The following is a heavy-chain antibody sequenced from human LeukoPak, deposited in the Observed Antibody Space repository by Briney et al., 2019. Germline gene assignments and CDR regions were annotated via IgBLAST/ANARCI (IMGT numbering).Heavy chain of an antibody. J-gene: IGHJ6*03. V-gene: IGHV4-39*01. Sequence: SETLSLTCTVSGGSISSSSYYWGWIRQPPGKGLEWIGSIYYSGSTYYNPSLKSRVTISVDTSKNQFSLKLSSVTAADTAVYYCARVYGSGSYYNGYYYYMDVWGKGTTVTISS. CDR1: GGSISSSSYY. CDR2: IYYSGST. D-gene: IGHD3-10*01. CDR3: ARVYGSGSYYNGYYYYMDV.